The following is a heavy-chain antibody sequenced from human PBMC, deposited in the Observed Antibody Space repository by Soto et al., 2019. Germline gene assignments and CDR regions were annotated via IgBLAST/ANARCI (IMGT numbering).Heavy chain of an antibody. D-gene: IGHD5-18*01. J-gene: IGHJ4*02. CDR3: ARRQAPAMVDY. CDR2: IWYDGSNK. V-gene: IGHV3-33*08. Sequence: GGSLRLSCAASGFTFSSYGMHWVRQAPGKGLEWVAVIWYDGSNKYYADSVKGLFTISRDNSKNTLYLQMNSLRAEDTAVYYCARRQAPAMVDYWGQGTLVTVSS. CDR1: GFTFSSYG.